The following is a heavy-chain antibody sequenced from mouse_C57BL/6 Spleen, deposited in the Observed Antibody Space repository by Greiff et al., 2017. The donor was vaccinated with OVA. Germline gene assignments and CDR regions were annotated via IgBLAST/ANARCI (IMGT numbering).Heavy chain of an antibody. CDR2: INPNNGGT. D-gene: IGHD1-1*01. J-gene: IGHJ2*01. Sequence: EVQLQQSGPELVKPGASVKISCKASGYTFTDYYMNWVKQSHGKSLEWLGDINPNNGGTSYNQKFKGKATLTVDKSSSTAYMELRSLTSEDAAVYYCARGTTVHFDYWGQGTTLTVSS. CDR3: ARGTTVHFDY. V-gene: IGHV1-26*01. CDR1: GYTFTDYY.